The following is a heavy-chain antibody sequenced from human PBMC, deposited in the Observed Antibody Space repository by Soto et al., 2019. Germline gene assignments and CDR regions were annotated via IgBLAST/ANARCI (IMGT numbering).Heavy chain of an antibody. V-gene: IGHV1-18*01. D-gene: IGHD2-15*01. J-gene: IGHJ5*02. Sequence: ASVKVSCKASGYTFTSYGISWVRQAPGQGLEWMGWISAYNGNTNYAQKLQGRVTMTTDTSTSTAYMELRSLRSDDTAVYYCARDAGDCSGGSCYRNWFDPWGQGTLLTVSS. CDR3: ARDAGDCSGGSCYRNWFDP. CDR1: GYTFTSYG. CDR2: ISAYNGNT.